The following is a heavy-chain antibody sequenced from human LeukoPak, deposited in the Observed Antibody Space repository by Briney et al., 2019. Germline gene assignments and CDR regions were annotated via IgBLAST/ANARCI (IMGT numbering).Heavy chain of an antibody. D-gene: IGHD4-17*01. J-gene: IGHJ5*02. CDR2: IYYSGST. CDR3: ARDYGDLWFDP. V-gene: IGHV4-59*01. CDR1: GGSISSYY. Sequence: SETLSLTCTVSGGSISSYYWSWIRQPPGKGLEWIGYIYYSGSTNYNPSLKSRVTISVDTSKNQFSLKLSSVTAADTAVYYCARDYGDLWFDPWGQGTLATVSS.